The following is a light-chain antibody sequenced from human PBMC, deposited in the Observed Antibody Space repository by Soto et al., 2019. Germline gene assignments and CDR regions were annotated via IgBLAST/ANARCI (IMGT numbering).Light chain of an antibody. J-gene: IGLJ1*01. CDR1: SANIGAAYN. V-gene: IGLV1-40*01. CDR2: GNN. CDR3: QSYDSTLSGYV. Sequence: QAVLTLPPSVSGAPGQRVTISCTGSSANIGAAYNVDWYQQLPGTAPKLLIYGNNNRPSGVPARFSGSKSGTSASLAIAGLQDEDEGDYYCQSYDSTLSGYVFGTGTQVTVL.